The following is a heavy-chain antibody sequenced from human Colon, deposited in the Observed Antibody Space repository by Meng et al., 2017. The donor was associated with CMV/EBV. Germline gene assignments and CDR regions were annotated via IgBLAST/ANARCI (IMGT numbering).Heavy chain of an antibody. J-gene: IGHJ6*02. CDR1: GFTFDDYG. D-gene: IGHD1-20*01. Sequence: SLKISCAASGFTFDDYGMHWVRQVPGKGLEWVSGISWNSDTIGYVDSVKGRFTISRDNRNASLYLQMNSLRVEDTAVYYCAREMGYNWDLGHPYGMDVWGQGTTVTVSS. V-gene: IGHV3-9*01. CDR2: ISWNSDTI. CDR3: AREMGYNWDLGHPYGMDV.